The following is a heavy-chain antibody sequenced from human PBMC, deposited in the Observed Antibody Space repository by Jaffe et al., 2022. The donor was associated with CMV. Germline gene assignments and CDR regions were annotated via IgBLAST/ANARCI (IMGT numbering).Heavy chain of an antibody. CDR2: ITSSGNSW. D-gene: IGHD1-26*01. Sequence: QVQLVESGGGLVKPGGSLRLSCTASEFTVSDNYMSWIRQAPGKGLEWVSYITSSGNSWYHTDSVKGRFTISRDNAKNSLFLQMNSLRVEDTAVYYCAGRVGGSGGWYFDVWGRGTLVTVSS. J-gene: IGHJ2*01. V-gene: IGHV3-11*01. CDR1: EFTVSDNY. CDR3: AGRVGGSGGWYFDV.